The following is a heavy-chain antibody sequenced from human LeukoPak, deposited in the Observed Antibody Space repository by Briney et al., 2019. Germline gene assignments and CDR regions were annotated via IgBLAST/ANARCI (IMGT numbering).Heavy chain of an antibody. CDR3: AKRGGSFIGYFDY. J-gene: IGHJ4*02. CDR1: GFTFSSYA. CDR2: IRYDGSDK. D-gene: IGHD1-26*01. Sequence: PGGSLRLSCAASGFTFSSYAMHWVRQAPGKGLEWVAFIRYDGSDKLYADSVKGRFTISRDNSNSTLYLQMNSLRVEDTAVYYCAKRGGSFIGYFDYWGQGTLVTVSS. V-gene: IGHV3-30*02.